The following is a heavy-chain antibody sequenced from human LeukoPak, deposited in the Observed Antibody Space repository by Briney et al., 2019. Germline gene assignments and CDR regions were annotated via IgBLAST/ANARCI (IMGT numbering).Heavy chain of an antibody. V-gene: IGHV1-2*02. J-gene: IGHJ4*02. CDR2: INPNSGGT. CDR3: ALTIAVAGQIDY. CDR1: GYTFTGYY. D-gene: IGHD6-19*01. Sequence: ASVKVSCKASGYTFTGYYMHWVRRAPGQGLEWMGWINPNSGGTNYAQKFQGRVTMTRDTSISTAYMELSRLRSDDTAVYYCALTIAVAGQIDYWGQGTLVTVSS.